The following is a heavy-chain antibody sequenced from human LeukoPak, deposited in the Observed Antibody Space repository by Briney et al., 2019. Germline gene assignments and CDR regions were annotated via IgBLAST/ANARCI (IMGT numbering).Heavy chain of an antibody. J-gene: IGHJ4*02. Sequence: GGSLRLSCAASGFTFSSYGMHWVRQAPGKGLEWVAVIWYDGSNKYYADSVKGRFTISRDNSKSTLYLQMNSLRAEDTAVYYCARDWEPYGSVDYWGQGTLVTVSS. CDR2: IWYDGSNK. CDR1: GFTFSSYG. CDR3: ARDWEPYGSVDY. D-gene: IGHD3-10*01. V-gene: IGHV3-33*01.